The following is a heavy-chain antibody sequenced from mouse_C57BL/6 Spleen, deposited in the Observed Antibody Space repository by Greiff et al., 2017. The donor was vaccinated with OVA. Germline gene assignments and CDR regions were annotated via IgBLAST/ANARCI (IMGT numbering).Heavy chain of an antibody. CDR3: ARHGATVVDPYYAMDY. CDR1: GFSLTSYG. D-gene: IGHD1-1*01. V-gene: IGHV2-6-1*01. Sequence: VNVVESGPGLVAPSQSLSITCTVSGFSLTSYGVHWVRQPPGKGLEWLVVIWSDGSTTYNSALKSRLSISKDNSKSQVFLKMNSLQTDDTAMYYCARHGATVVDPYYAMDYWGQGTSVTVSS. J-gene: IGHJ4*01. CDR2: IWSDGST.